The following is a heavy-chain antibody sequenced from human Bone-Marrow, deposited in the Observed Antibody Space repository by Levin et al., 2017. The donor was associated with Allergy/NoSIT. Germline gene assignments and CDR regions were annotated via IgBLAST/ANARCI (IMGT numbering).Heavy chain of an antibody. V-gene: IGHV4-59*01. J-gene: IGHJ6*02. CDR2: ISYSGNS. Sequence: PSQTLSLTCTVSGDSISSYFWSWIRQPPGKGLEWIGYISYSGNSKYNPSLRSRVTISVDTSKNQFSLKLRSVTAADTAIYYCARDRVTAADGTYYFYGMDVWGQGTTVTVSS. CDR3: ARDRVTAADGTYYFYGMDV. CDR1: GDSISSYF. D-gene: IGHD6-13*01.